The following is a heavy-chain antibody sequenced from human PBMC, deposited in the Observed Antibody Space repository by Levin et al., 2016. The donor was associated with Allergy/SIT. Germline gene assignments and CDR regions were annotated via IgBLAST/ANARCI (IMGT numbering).Heavy chain of an antibody. CDR2: IYPGDSDT. Sequence: VRQMPGKGLEWMGIIYPGDSDTRYSPSFQGQVTISADKSISTAYLQWSSLKASDTAMYYCARGPRGSSRVRGVIITFYYYYGMDVWGQGTAVTVSS. CDR3: ARGPRGSSRVRGVIITFYYYYGMDV. J-gene: IGHJ6*02. V-gene: IGHV5-51*01. D-gene: IGHD3-10*01.